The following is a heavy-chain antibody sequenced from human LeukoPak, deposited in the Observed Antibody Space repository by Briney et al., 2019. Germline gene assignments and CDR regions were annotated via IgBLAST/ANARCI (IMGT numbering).Heavy chain of an antibody. D-gene: IGHD1-26*01. V-gene: IGHV3-23*01. CDR1: GFIFSSSA. Sequence: GGSLRLSCAASGFIFSSSAMTWVRQAPGKGPEWVSAISGTGGSTVYADSVKGRLTISRDNSKNTLYLQMSSLRDEDTAIYYCTKGGSYAPLDYWGQGTLVTVSS. J-gene: IGHJ4*02. CDR2: ISGTGGST. CDR3: TKGGSYAPLDY.